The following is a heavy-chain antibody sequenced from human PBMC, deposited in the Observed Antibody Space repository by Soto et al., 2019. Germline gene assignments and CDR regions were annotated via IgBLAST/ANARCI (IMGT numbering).Heavy chain of an antibody. CDR1: GYSCTDYW. D-gene: IGHD2-15*01. CDR3: ARRGLPGVVAMDV. V-gene: IGHV5-10-1*01. CDR2: IDPSDSYT. J-gene: IGHJ6*02. Sequence: GEFLKISCKGSGYSCTDYWISWVRQMPGKGLEWMGRIDPSDSYTNYSPSFQGHVTISVDKSISTAYLQWSSLKASYTAMYYCARRGLPGVVAMDVWGQGTTVNVSS.